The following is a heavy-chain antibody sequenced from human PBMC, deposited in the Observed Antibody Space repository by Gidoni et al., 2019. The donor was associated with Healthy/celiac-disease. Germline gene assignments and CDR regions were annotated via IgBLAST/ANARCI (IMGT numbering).Heavy chain of an antibody. CDR1: GFTFSSYA. CDR3: AKVPGGIKANPITPWDYFDY. Sequence: EVQLLESGGGLVQPGGSLRLSCSASGFTFSSYAMSWVRQAPGKGLEWVSAISGSGGSTYYADSVKGRFTISRDNSKNTLYLQMNSLRAEDTAVYYCAKVPGGIKANPITPWDYFDYWGQGTLVTVSS. CDR2: ISGSGGST. D-gene: IGHD1-20*01. V-gene: IGHV3-23*01. J-gene: IGHJ4*02.